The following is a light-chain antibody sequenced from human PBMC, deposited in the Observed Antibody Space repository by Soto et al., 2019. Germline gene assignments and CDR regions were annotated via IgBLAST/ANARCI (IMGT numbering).Light chain of an antibody. Sequence: EIVLTQSPATLSLSPGERATLSCRASQSVRSYLAWYQQKPGQAPRLLIYDASNRATGIPARFIGSGSGTDFTLTIGSIQPEDFAVYYCQQRSNWWTFGQGTKVDIK. CDR1: QSVRSY. J-gene: IGKJ1*01. CDR2: DAS. CDR3: QQRSNWWT. V-gene: IGKV3-11*01.